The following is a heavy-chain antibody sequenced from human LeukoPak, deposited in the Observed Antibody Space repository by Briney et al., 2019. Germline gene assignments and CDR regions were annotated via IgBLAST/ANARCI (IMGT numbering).Heavy chain of an antibody. CDR1: GFTFSSYE. J-gene: IGHJ6*02. V-gene: IGHV3-48*03. CDR3: ARRSDYYGMDV. D-gene: IGHD2-15*01. CDR2: ISSSGSTI. Sequence: QPGGSLRLSCAASGFTFSSYEMNWVRQAPGKGLEWVSYISSSGSTIYYADSVKGRFTISRDNAKNSLYLQMNSLRAEDTAVYYCARRSDYYGMDVWGQGTTVTVSS.